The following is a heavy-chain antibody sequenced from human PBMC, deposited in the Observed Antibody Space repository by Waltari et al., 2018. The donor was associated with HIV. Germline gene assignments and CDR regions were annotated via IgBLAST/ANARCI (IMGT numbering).Heavy chain of an antibody. CDR2: VYTSGNT. V-gene: IGHV4-61*02. J-gene: IGHJ2*01. CDR3: ARALDYYESGSFPWWFFDL. CDR1: GGSITSGSYY. Sequence: QVQLQESGPGLVRPSQTLSLPCTVSGGSITSGSYYWSWIRQPAGKELDWIGRVYTSGNTDYNPSLRSRVTLSVDTSNNQFSLKLSSLTTADTAVYYCARALDYYESGSFPWWFFDLWGRGTLVTVSS. D-gene: IGHD3-10*01.